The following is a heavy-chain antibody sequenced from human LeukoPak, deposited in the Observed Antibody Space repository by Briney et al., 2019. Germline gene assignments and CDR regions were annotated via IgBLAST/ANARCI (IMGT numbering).Heavy chain of an antibody. D-gene: IGHD2-15*01. CDR2: ISYDGSNK. Sequence: GGSLRLSCAASGFTFSSYAMHWVRQAPGKGLEWVAVISYDGSNKYYADSVKGRFTISRDNSKNTLYLQMNSLRAEDTALYYCARDLMRYCSGGSCYSPGYWGQGTLVTVSS. CDR1: GFTFSSYA. J-gene: IGHJ4*02. CDR3: ARDLMRYCSGGSCYSPGY. V-gene: IGHV3-30-3*01.